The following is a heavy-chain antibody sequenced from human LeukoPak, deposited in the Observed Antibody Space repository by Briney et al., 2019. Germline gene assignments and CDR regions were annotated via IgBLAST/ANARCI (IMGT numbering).Heavy chain of an antibody. CDR3: ARDRYDSWSGYLAVRGGYYYGMDV. Sequence: PGGSLRLSCAASGFTFSSYEMNWVRQAPGKGLEWVSYISSSGSTIYYADSVKGRFTISRDNAKNSLYLQMSSLRAEDTAVYYCARDRYDSWSGYLAVRGGYYYGMDVWGQGPRSPSP. D-gene: IGHD3-3*01. CDR2: ISSSGSTI. J-gene: IGHJ6*02. CDR1: GFTFSSYE. V-gene: IGHV3-48*03.